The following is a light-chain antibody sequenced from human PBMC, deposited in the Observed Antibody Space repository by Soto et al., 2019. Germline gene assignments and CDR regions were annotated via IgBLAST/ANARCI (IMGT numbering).Light chain of an antibody. J-gene: IGKJ1*01. V-gene: IGKV3-20*01. Sequence: EIVLTQSPGTLSLSPGERATLSCRASQSISSTYLARYRQKPGQAPRLLIYAASSRATGIPDRFSGSGSVTDFTLTISRLEPEDFAVYYCQQYYASSWTFGQGTRVEIK. CDR3: QQYYASSWT. CDR1: QSISSTY. CDR2: AAS.